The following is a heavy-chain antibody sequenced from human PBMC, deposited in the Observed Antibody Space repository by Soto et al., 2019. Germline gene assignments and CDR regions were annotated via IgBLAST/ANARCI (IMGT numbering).Heavy chain of an antibody. V-gene: IGHV3-23*01. Sequence: EVQLLESGGGLVQPGGSLRLSCAASGFTFSSYAMSWVRQAPGKGLEWVSVISGSGGSTYYADSVKGRFTISRDNFKNTLYLQMNSLKAEDTAVYYCAIAYCSSTSCYPFWGQGTLVTVSS. J-gene: IGHJ1*01. D-gene: IGHD2-2*01. CDR1: GFTFSSYA. CDR2: ISGSGGST. CDR3: AIAYCSSTSCYPF.